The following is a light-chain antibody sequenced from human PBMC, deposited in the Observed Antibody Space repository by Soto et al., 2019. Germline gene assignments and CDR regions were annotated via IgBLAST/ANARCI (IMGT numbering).Light chain of an antibody. V-gene: IGKV3-15*01. CDR2: GAS. CDR3: QQYNTWPS. Sequence: EIVMTQSPATLSVSPGDRATLSCRASQSVSSNLAWYQQRPGQAPRLLMYGASTRASGIAARFSGSGSGTEFTLTISSLQSEDFALYYCQQYNTWPSFGQGTKVVI. J-gene: IGKJ1*01. CDR1: QSVSSN.